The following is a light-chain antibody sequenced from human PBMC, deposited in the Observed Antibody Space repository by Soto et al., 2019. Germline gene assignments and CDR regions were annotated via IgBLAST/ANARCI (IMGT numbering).Light chain of an antibody. CDR3: QQYNDWLLT. V-gene: IGKV3-15*01. CDR1: QSVSSN. CDR2: GAF. J-gene: IGKJ1*01. Sequence: TQSPVSLSASPGETFTISFRASQSVSSNLAWYQQKPGQAPSLLIYGAFTRATGIPARFSGTGSGTEFTLTISSLQSEDFALYYCQQYNDWLLTFGQGTKVDIK.